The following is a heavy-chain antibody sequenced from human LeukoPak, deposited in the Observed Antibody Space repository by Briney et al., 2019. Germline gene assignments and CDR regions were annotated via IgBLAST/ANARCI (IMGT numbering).Heavy chain of an antibody. CDR1: GYSISRGYY. D-gene: IGHD3-10*01. Sequence: PSETLSLTCNVSGYSISRGYYWCWIRQPPGKGLEWIGSVHHTGSTYYNPSLRSRVSISVDKSTNHISLEVTSVTAADTAVYYCARDWGFGDSEDWFDPWGQGTLVTVSS. CDR2: VHHTGST. J-gene: IGHJ5*02. V-gene: IGHV4-38-2*02. CDR3: ARDWGFGDSEDWFDP.